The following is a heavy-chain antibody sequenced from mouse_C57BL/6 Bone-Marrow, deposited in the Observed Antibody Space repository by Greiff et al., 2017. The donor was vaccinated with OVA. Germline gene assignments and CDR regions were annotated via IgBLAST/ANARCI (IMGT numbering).Heavy chain of an antibody. CDR1: GYAFSSYW. D-gene: IGHD1-1*01. CDR2: IYPGDGDT. Sequence: VQLQESGAELVKPGASVKISCKASGYAFSSYWMNWVKQRPGKGLEWIGQIYPGDGDTKYNVKFKGKATLTADKSSSTAYMQLSSLTSEDSAVYFCALSYYCGSRGRHWGQGTTLTVSS. V-gene: IGHV1-80*01. J-gene: IGHJ2*01. CDR3: ALSYYCGSRGRH.